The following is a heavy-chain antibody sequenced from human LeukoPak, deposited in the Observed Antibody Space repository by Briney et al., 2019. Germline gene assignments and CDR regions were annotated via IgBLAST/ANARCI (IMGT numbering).Heavy chain of an antibody. CDR3: ARKTTVTIT. Sequence: GGSLRLSCAASGFTFSSYAMHWVRQAPGKGLEWVAVISYDGSNKYYADSVKGRFTISRDNSKNTLYLQMNSLRAEDTAVYYCARKTTVTITWGQGTLVTVSS. V-gene: IGHV3-30*04. CDR1: GFTFSSYA. CDR2: ISYDGSNK. D-gene: IGHD4-17*01. J-gene: IGHJ5*02.